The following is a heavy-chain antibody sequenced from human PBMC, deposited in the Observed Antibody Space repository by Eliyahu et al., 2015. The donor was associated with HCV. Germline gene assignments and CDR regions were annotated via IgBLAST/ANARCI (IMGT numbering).Heavy chain of an antibody. CDR3: ARDPGRSTSSEYNWFDP. Sequence: QVQLQESGPGLVKPSXTLSLTCTVSGGSISSYYWSWIRQPPGKGLEWIGYIYYSGSTNYNPSLKSRVTISVDTSKNQFSLKLSSVTAADTAVYYCARDPGRSTSSEYNWFDPWGQGTLVTVSS. CDR1: GGSISSYY. D-gene: IGHD2-2*01. CDR2: IYYSGST. V-gene: IGHV4-59*01. J-gene: IGHJ5*02.